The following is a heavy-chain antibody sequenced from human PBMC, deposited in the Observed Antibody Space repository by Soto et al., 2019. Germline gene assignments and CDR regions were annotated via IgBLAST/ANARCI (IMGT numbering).Heavy chain of an antibody. CDR2: ISSDGHHQ. CDR3: SRGTYYPQSSGLHADY. V-gene: IGHV3-30*03. D-gene: IGHD3-22*01. CDR1: GFSFNDYA. Sequence: SLRLSCATSGFSFNDYAMYWVRQAPGQGLEWVAIISSDGHHQFYLDNLRGRFTVSRDNSKNTLYLQMNSLRPEDTAVYYCSRGTYYPQSSGLHADYWGPGTMVTVSS. J-gene: IGHJ4*02.